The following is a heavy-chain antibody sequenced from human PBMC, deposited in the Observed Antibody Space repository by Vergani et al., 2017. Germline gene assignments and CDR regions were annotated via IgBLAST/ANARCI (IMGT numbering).Heavy chain of an antibody. CDR1: GFTFSSYS. V-gene: IGHV3-21*01. CDR2: ISSSSSYI. J-gene: IGHJ6*03. Sequence: EVQLVESGGGLVKPGGSLRLSCAASGFTFSSYSMNWVRQAPGKGLEWVSSISSSSSYIYYADSVKGRFTISRDNAKNSLYLQMNSLRAEDTAVYYCATAFIVGATNYYYYYMDVWGKGTTVTVSS. CDR3: ATAFIVGATNYYYYYMDV. D-gene: IGHD1-26*01.